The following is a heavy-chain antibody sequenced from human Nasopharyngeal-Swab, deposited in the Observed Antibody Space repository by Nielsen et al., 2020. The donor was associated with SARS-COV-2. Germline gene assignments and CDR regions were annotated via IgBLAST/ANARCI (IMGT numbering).Heavy chain of an antibody. J-gene: IGHJ6*02. D-gene: IGHD3-9*01. CDR2: ISSNGGST. Sequence: GGSLRLSCAASGFTFSSYDMHWVRQAPGKGLEYVSAISSNGGSTYYADSVKGRFTISRDNSKNTLYLRMSSLRAEDTAVYYCVKTDRKYQNLTGFPLPDYYYHGMGVWGQGTMVTVSS. V-gene: IGHV3-64D*06. CDR3: VKTDRKYQNLTGFPLPDYYYHGMGV. CDR1: GFTFSSYD.